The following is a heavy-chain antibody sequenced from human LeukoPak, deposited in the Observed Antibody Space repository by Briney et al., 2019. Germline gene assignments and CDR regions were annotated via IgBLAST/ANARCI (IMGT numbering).Heavy chain of an antibody. CDR1: GFTFRSHS. J-gene: IGHJ3*02. V-gene: IGHV3-66*02. CDR3: ARGARIVGATGDAFDI. D-gene: IGHD1-26*01. CDR2: IYSGGST. Sequence: GGSLRLSCAASGFTFRSHSLDWVRQAPGKGLEWVSVIYSGGSTYYADSVKGRFTISRDNSKNTLYLQMNSLRAEDTAVYYCARGARIVGATGDAFDIWGQGTMVTVSS.